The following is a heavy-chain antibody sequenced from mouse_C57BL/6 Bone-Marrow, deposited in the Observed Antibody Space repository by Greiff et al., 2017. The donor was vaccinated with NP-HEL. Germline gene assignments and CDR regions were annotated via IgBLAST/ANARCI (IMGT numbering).Heavy chain of an antibody. CDR1: GFNIKDDY. V-gene: IGHV14-4*01. D-gene: IGHD2-5*01. CDR2: IDPENGDT. CDR3: TTAYYSNYVPYYAMDY. J-gene: IGHJ4*01. Sequence: EVQLQQSGAELVRPGASVKLSCTASGFNIKDDYMHWVKQRPEQGLEWIGWIDPENGDTEYASKFQGKATITADTSSNTAYLQLSSLTSEDTAAYYCTTAYYSNYVPYYAMDYWGQGTSVTVSS.